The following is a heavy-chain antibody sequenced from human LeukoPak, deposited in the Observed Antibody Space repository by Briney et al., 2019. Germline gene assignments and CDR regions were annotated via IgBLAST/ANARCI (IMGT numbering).Heavy chain of an antibody. D-gene: IGHD1-26*01. CDR1: GYTFTSYY. V-gene: IGHV1-46*01. CDR3: AREQIGVGAIDY. CDR2: INPSGGST. Sequence: GASVKVSCKASGYTFTSYYMHWVRQAPGQGLEWMGIINPSGGSTSYAQKFQGRATMTRDTSTSTVYMELSSLRSEDTAVYYCAREQIGVGAIDYRGQGTLVTVSS. J-gene: IGHJ4*02.